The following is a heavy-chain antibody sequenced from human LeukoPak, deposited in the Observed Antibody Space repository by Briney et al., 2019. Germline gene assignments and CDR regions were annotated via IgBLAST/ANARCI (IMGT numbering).Heavy chain of an antibody. V-gene: IGHV3-48*03. CDR3: AREGPRQLVQWGFDY. CDR2: ISSSGSTI. Sequence: GGSLRLSCAASGFTFSSYEMNWVRQAPGKGLEWVSYISSSGSTIYYADSVKGRFTISRDNAKNSLYLQMSSLRAEDTAVYYCAREGPRQLVQWGFDYWGQGTLVTVSS. D-gene: IGHD6-13*01. J-gene: IGHJ4*02. CDR1: GFTFSSYE.